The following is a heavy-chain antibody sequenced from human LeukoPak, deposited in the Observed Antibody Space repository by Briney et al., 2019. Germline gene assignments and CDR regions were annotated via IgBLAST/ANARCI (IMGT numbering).Heavy chain of an antibody. Sequence: PSETLSLTCTVSGGSISSSGYYWGWIRQPPGKGLEWIGSIFYSGTTYYNPSLKSRVTISVDTSNNQFSLKLSSVTAADTAVYYCARDGPGNQPPGPFDPWGQGTLVTVSS. V-gene: IGHV4-39*07. CDR3: ARDGPGNQPPGPFDP. D-gene: IGHD1-1*01. CDR2: IFYSGTT. J-gene: IGHJ5*02. CDR1: GGSISSSGYY.